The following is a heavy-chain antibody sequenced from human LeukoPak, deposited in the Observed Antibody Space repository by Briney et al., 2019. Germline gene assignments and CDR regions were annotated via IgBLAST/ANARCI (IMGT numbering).Heavy chain of an antibody. CDR3: AKWGCSDRSGPNFPS. Sequence: GGSLRLSCEASGFTFSNYAMSWVRQAPGKGLEWVSTVTASARRTYYADSVQGRFTISRDNSNNTLFLQVNSLRADDTAVYHCAKWGCSDRSGPNFPSWGQGPLVTVSS. CDR2: VTASARRT. J-gene: IGHJ4*02. D-gene: IGHD3-22*01. CDR1: GFTFSNYA. V-gene: IGHV3-23*01.